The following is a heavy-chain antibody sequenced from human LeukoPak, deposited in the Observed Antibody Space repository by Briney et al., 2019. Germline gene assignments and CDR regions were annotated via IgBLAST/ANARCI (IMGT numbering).Heavy chain of an antibody. CDR1: GGSFSGYY. Sequence: SETLSLTCAVYGGSFSGYYWNWIRQPPGKGLEWIGEINHSGSTNYNPSLKSRVTISVDTSKNQFSLKLSSVTAADTAVYYCARGPYYYGSGISPFDYWGQGTLVTVSS. D-gene: IGHD3-10*01. V-gene: IGHV4-34*01. J-gene: IGHJ4*02. CDR3: ARGPYYYGSGISPFDY. CDR2: INHSGST.